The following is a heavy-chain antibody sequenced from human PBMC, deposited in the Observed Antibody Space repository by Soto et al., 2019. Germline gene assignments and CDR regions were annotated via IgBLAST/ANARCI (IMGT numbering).Heavy chain of an antibody. D-gene: IGHD6-13*01. CDR2: ISSSGSTI. V-gene: IGHV3-48*03. CDR1: GFTFSSYE. Sequence: QLGGPLRLSCAASGFTFSSYEMNWVRQAPGKGLEWVSYISSSGSTIYYADSVKGRFTISRDNAKNSLYLQMNSLRAEDTAVYYCATSIAAAGPFDYWGQGTLVTVSS. CDR3: ATSIAAAGPFDY. J-gene: IGHJ4*02.